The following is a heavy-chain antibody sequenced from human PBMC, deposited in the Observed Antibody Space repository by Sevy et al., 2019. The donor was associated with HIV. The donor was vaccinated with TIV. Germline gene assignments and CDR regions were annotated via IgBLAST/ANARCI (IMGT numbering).Heavy chain of an antibody. CDR2: ICSTGDCT. CDR1: GFTFSTYA. D-gene: IGHD4-17*01. Sequence: GGSLRLSCSASGFTFSTYAMNWVRQAPGKGLEWVAAICSTGDCTYFADSVLGRFTISRDNSKNTLSLQMNSLRAEDPALDYCAKGFGDYKGTYQPNYWGQGTLVTVSS. V-gene: IGHV3-23*01. J-gene: IGHJ4*02. CDR3: AKGFGDYKGTYQPNY.